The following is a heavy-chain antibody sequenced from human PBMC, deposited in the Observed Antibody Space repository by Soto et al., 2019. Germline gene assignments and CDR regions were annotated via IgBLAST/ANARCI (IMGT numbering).Heavy chain of an antibody. J-gene: IGHJ4*02. Sequence: QVQLQESGPGLVRPSETLSLTCTVSGASLSPYYRNWIRQSPGKGLEWIGYIYYSGSTNYNPSLKSRVTMSLDTSKSQFSLRLNSVTAADTAMYYCARGGRSGYYSDFWGQGTLVTVSS. D-gene: IGHD3-3*01. CDR3: ARGGRSGYYSDF. CDR1: GASLSPYY. CDR2: IYYSGST. V-gene: IGHV4-59*01.